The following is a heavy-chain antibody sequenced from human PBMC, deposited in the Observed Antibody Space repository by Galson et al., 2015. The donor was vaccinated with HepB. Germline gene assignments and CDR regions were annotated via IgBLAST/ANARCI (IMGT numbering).Heavy chain of an antibody. Sequence: PALVKPTQTLTLTCTFSGFSLTASGASLSWVRQSLGKALEWLAFVGWDDDEYYNTALKTRLTISKDTSKNEVVLKLTSVEPDDTAIYYCAGGTTIFEVVPVFDYWGQGALVTVSS. V-gene: IGHV2-70*20. D-gene: IGHD3-3*01. J-gene: IGHJ4*02. CDR2: VGWDDDE. CDR1: GFSLTASGAS. CDR3: AGGTTIFEVVPVFDY.